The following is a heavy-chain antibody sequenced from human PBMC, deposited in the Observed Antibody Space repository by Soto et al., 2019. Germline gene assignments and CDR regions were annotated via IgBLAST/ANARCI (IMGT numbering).Heavy chain of an antibody. V-gene: IGHV4-59*01. CDR1: GGSISSYY. J-gene: IGHJ3*02. Sequence: QVQLQESGPGLVKPSETLSLTCTVSGGSISSYYWSWVRQPPGKGLEWIGYIYNSGSTNYNPPLKSRVTISVDTSKNQFSLKLSSVTAADTAVYYCARDGSGRPETIWGQGTMVTVSS. D-gene: IGHD3-10*01. CDR2: IYNSGST. CDR3: ARDGSGRPETI.